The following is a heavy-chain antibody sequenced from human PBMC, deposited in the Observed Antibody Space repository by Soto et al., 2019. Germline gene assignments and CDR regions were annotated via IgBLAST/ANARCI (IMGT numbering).Heavy chain of an antibody. CDR1: GGSISSSSYY. CDR3: ATLFMTTVTTIDY. J-gene: IGHJ4*02. D-gene: IGHD4-17*01. V-gene: IGHV4-39*01. CDR2: IYYSGST. Sequence: SETLSLTCPVSGGSISSSSYYWGWIRQPPGKGLEWIGSIYYSGSTYYNPSLKSRVTISVDTSKNQFSLKLSSVTAADTAVYYCATLFMTTVTTIDYWGQGTLVTVSS.